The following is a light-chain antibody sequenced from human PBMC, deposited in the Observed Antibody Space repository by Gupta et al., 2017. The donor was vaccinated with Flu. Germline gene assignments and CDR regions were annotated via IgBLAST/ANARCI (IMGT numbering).Light chain of an antibody. CDR1: SNDVGGYNY. CDR3: SSFVGIKNLVV. CDR2: EVN. V-gene: IGLV2-8*01. J-gene: IGLJ3*02. Sequence: VTISCSGTSNDVGGYNYVTWYQQRPGKAPQIIIYEVNKRPSGVTARFSGSKSGNTASLTVSGLRAEDEAAYLCSSFVGIKNLVVFGGGTKLTVL.